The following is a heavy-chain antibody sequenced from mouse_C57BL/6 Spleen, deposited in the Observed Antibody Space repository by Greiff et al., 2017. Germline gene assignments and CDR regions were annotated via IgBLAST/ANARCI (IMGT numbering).Heavy chain of an antibody. V-gene: IGHV3-6*01. CDR2: ISYDGSN. CDR3: ASLTGGAWFAY. D-gene: IGHD4-1*01. CDR1: GYSITSGYY. Sequence: EVQLVESGPGLVKPSQSLSLTCSVTGYSITSGYYWNWIRQFPGNKLEWMGYISYDGSNNYNPSLKNRISITRDTSKNQFFLKLNSVTTEDTATYYCASLTGGAWFAYWGQGTLVTVSA. J-gene: IGHJ3*01.